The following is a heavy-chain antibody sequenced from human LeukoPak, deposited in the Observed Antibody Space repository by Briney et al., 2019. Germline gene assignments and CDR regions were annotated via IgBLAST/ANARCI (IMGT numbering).Heavy chain of an antibody. J-gene: IGHJ4*02. V-gene: IGHV3-30*04. Sequence: QPGGSLRLSCAASRFIFSNYAMHWVRQAPGKGLDWVAVISYHGRDQFYADSVKGRFTISRDSSKDTLYLQMNSLRTEDTAVYYCVRQDCSGGGCYLDYWGQGTLVTVSS. D-gene: IGHD2-15*01. CDR3: VRQDCSGGGCYLDY. CDR1: RFIFSNYA. CDR2: ISYHGRDQ.